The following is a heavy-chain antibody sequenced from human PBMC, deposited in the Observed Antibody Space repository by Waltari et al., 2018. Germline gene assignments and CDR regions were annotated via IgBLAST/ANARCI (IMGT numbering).Heavy chain of an antibody. D-gene: IGHD4-17*01. V-gene: IGHV4-38-2*01. J-gene: IGHJ3*02. CDR3: ARATVTTSSALDI. CDR2: IYHSGST. Sequence: QVQLQESGPGLVKPSETLSLTCAVSGYSISSGYYWGWIRQPPGKGLEWIGGIYHSGSTHHTPPLRSRATIPVDPSKNQFSLSPGFVTPAATAVYYCARATVTTSSALDIWGQGTMVTVSS. CDR1: GYSISSGYY.